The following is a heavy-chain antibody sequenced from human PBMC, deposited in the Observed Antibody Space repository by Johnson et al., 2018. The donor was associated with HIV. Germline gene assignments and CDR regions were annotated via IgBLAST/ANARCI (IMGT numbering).Heavy chain of an antibody. CDR2: IKQDGSEK. Sequence: VQLVESGGGLVQPGGSLRLSCATSGFTFSSYWMSWVRQAPGKGLEWVANIKQDGSEKYYVDSVKGRFTISRDNAKNSLYLQMNSLRAEDTALYYCTRARYSSSWYNGDAFDIWGQGTMVTVSS. J-gene: IGHJ3*02. CDR1: GFTFSSYW. D-gene: IGHD6-13*01. V-gene: IGHV3-7*03. CDR3: TRARYSSSWYNGDAFDI.